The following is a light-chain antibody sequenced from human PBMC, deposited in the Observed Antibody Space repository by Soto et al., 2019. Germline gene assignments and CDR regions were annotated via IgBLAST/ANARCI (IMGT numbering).Light chain of an antibody. CDR1: SSNIGSNT. CDR3: VAWDDSLKGPV. J-gene: IGLJ2*01. CDR2: NND. V-gene: IGLV1-44*01. Sequence: QSVLTQPPSASETPGQRVTISCSGSSSNIGSNTVNWYQQLPGTAPKLLMYNNDRRPSGVPDRFSGPKSGTSASLAISGLQSEDEADYYCVAWDDSLKGPVFGGGTKVTVL.